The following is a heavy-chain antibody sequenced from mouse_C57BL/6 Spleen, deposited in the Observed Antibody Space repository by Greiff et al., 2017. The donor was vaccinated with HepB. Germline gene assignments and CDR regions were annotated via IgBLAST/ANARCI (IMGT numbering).Heavy chain of an antibody. V-gene: IGHV1-59*01. CDR3: ARDGYPLFAY. CDR2: IDPSDSYT. Sequence: QVQLQQPGAELVRPGTSVKLSCKASGYTFTSYWMHWVKQRPGQGLEWIGVIDPSDSYTNYNQKFKGKATLTVDTSSSTAYMQLSSLTSEDSAVYYCARDGYPLFAYWGQGTLVTVSA. CDR1: GYTFTSYW. J-gene: IGHJ3*01. D-gene: IGHD2-3*01.